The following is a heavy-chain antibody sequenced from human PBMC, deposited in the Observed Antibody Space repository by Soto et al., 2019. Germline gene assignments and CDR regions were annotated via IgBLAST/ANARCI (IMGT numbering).Heavy chain of an antibody. CDR3: ARGRGGLHRTAELHS. CDR1: GGSFSGHY. J-gene: IGHJ4*02. V-gene: IGHV4-34*01. CDR2: VSPGGST. D-gene: IGHD7-27*01. Sequence: QVQLQQWGAGLLKPSETLSLTCAVYGGSFSGHYWTWIRQPPGKGLEWIGEVSPGGSTNYNSSLKSRVTVSGATSENQFSLKLTSVTAADTGVYYCARGRGGLHRTAELHSWGQGTLVTVSS.